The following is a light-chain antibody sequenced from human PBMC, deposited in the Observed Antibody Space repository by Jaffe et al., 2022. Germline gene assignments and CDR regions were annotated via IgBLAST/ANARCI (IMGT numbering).Light chain of an antibody. J-gene: IGKJ5*01. Sequence: DIQLTQSPSFLSASVGDRVTITCRASQGIGTSLAWYQQKPGKAPKLLIYGASTLQSGVPSGFSGSGSGTEFTLTITSLQSEDFATYYCQQLTTYPITFGQGTRLEIK. CDR3: QQLTTYPIT. CDR1: QGIGTS. CDR2: GAS. V-gene: IGKV1-9*01.